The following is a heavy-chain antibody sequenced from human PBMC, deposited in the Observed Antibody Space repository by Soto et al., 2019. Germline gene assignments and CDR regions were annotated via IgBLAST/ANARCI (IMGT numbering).Heavy chain of an antibody. V-gene: IGHV3-15*07. CDR1: GFTFSNAW. D-gene: IGHD3-10*01. CDR3: TTFGVITMVRGVHDLNYYYYGMDV. J-gene: IGHJ6*02. CDR2: IKSKTDGGTT. Sequence: EVQLVESGGGLVKPGGSLRLSCAASGFTFSNAWMNWVRQAPGKGLEWVGRIKSKTDGGTTDYAAPVKGRFTISRDDSKNTLYLQMNSLKTEDTAVYYCTTFGVITMVRGVHDLNYYYYGMDVWGQGTTVTVSS.